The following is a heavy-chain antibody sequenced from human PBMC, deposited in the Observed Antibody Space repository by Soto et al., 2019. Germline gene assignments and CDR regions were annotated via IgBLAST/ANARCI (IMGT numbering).Heavy chain of an antibody. Sequence: GGSLRLSCAASGFTFSSYAMGWVRQGPGKGLEWVAVVSIGGSTHYADSVRGRFTISRDNSKNTLSLQMNSLTAEDTAVYFCAKRRGAGGNFDYWGQGALVTVSS. CDR2: VSIGGST. V-gene: IGHV3-23*01. CDR1: GFTFSSYA. CDR3: AKRRGAGGNFDY. D-gene: IGHD1-26*01. J-gene: IGHJ4*02.